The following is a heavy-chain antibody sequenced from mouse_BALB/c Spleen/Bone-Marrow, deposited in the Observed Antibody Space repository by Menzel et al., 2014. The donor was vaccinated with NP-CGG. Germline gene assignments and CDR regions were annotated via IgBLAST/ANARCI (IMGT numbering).Heavy chain of an antibody. CDR1: GYTFTRYT. D-gene: IGHD1-1*01. CDR3: TIRYYAMDY. Sequence: VQLQQSGAELAGPGASVKMSCQASGYTFTRYTMHWEKKRPGQGLEWIGYIIPNSGYSNYNQKFKDKATLTADKSSSTAYMQLSSLTSEDSAVYYYTIRYYAMDYWGQGTSVTVSS. J-gene: IGHJ4*01. V-gene: IGHV1-4*01. CDR2: IIPNSGYS.